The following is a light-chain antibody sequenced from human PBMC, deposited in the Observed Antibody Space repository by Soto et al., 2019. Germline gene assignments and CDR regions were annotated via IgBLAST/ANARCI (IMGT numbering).Light chain of an antibody. CDR3: QQYNVWPLT. CDR2: GAS. CDR1: QSVSND. J-gene: IGKJ1*01. Sequence: EIVMTQSPGTLSVSPGERATLSCRASQSVSNDLAWIQQRPGQPPRLLIYGASTRATGIPARFSGSGSGTEFTLTISSLQPEDFAVYFCQQYNVWPLTFGQGTKVDIK. V-gene: IGKV3-15*01.